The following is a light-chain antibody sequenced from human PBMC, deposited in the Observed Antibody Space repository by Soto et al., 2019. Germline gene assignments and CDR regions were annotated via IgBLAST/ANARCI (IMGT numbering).Light chain of an antibody. CDR3: QQYGSSPYT. J-gene: IGKJ2*01. V-gene: IGKV3-20*01. Sequence: EIVLTQSPGTLSLSPGERATLSCRASQSVSRSYLAWYQQKPGQAPRLLIYGASSRATGIPDRFSGSGSGINFTLTISRLAPEDFAVYYCQQYGSSPYTFGQGPKLEIK. CDR1: QSVSRSY. CDR2: GAS.